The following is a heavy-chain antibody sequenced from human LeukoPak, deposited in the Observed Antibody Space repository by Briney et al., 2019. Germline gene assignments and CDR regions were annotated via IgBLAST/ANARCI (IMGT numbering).Heavy chain of an antibody. CDR1: GGSFSGYY. CDR3: ASSLGYCSGGSCYVDHHY. J-gene: IGHJ4*02. CDR2: INHSGST. Sequence: SETLSLTCAVYGGSFSGYYWSWIRQPPGKGLEWIGEINHSGSTNYNPSLKSRVTISVDTSKNQFSLKLSSVTAADTAVYYCASSLGYCSGGSCYVDHHYWGQGTLVTVSS. V-gene: IGHV4-34*01. D-gene: IGHD2-15*01.